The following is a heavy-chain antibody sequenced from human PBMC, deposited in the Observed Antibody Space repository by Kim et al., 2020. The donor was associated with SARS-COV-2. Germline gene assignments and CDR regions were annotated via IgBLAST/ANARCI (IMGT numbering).Heavy chain of an antibody. Sequence: NPSLKSRVTITVDTAKNQFSLKLSSVTAADTAVYYCAREVVGATLGAFDIWGQGTMVTVSS. D-gene: IGHD1-26*01. J-gene: IGHJ3*02. V-gene: IGHV4-59*01. CDR3: AREVVGATLGAFDI.